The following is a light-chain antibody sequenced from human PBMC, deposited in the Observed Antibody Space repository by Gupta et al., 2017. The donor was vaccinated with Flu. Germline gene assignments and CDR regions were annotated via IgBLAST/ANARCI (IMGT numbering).Light chain of an antibody. CDR3: QHSDSTPRT. J-gene: IGKJ1*01. Sequence: DIQMTQSPSSLSASVGDRVTITCRASQSISSYLNWYQQKPGKAPKLLIYAASSLQSGVPSRFSGSGSGTDFTLTISRLQPEDFATYYCQHSDSTPRTFRQGTKVEIK. CDR1: QSISSY. CDR2: AAS. V-gene: IGKV1-39*01.